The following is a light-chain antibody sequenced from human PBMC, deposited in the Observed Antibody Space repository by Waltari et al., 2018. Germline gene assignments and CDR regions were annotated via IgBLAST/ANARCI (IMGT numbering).Light chain of an antibody. J-gene: IGKJ2*01. CDR1: QSVSSY. Sequence: EIVLTQSPATLSLSPGERATLSCRASQSVSSYLGWYQQKHGQAPRLLIYDASNRATCIPARFSGSGSGTDFTLTISSLEPEDFAVYYCQQRSNWPGTFGQGTKLEI. CDR3: QQRSNWPGT. V-gene: IGKV3-11*01. CDR2: DAS.